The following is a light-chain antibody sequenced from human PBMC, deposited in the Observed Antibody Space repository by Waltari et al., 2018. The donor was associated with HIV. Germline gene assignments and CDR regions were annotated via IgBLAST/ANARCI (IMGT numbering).Light chain of an antibody. CDR1: QSVSSY. V-gene: IGKV3-11*01. CDR2: DAS. J-gene: IGKJ2*01. Sequence: EIVLTQSPATLSLSPGERATLSCRASQSVSSYLAWYQQKPGQPPRLLIYDASNRATGIPARFSASGSGTDFTLTISSLEPEDFAVYYCQQRSYRPPYTFGQGTRLEIK. CDR3: QQRSYRPPYT.